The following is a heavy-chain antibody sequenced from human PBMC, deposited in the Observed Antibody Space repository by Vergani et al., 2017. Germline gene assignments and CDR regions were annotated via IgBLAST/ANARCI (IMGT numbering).Heavy chain of an antibody. CDR3: TRVALLGSGWVDAFDI. D-gene: IGHD6-19*01. J-gene: IGHJ3*02. Sequence: EVQLLESGGGLVQPGGSLRLSCTASGFTFGEYAMSWFRQAPGKGLEWVGFIRSKAYGGTTEYAASVKDRFTISRDDSKSIAYLQMNSLKIEDTAVYYCTRVALLGSGWVDAFDIWGQGTMVTVSS. V-gene: IGHV3-49*03. CDR2: IRSKAYGGTT. CDR1: GFTFGEYA.